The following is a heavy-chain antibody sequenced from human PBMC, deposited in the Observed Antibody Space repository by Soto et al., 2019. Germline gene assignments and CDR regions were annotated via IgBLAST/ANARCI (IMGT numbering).Heavy chain of an antibody. Sequence: ASVKVSCKASGYTFTSYYMHWVRQAPGQGLEWMGIINPSGGSTSYAQKFQGRVTMTRDTSTSTVYMELSSLRSEDTAVYYCARDPTPRHCSSTSCYAPTPAYYMDVGGKGTRVTVSS. CDR2: INPSGGST. D-gene: IGHD2-2*01. CDR3: ARDPTPRHCSSTSCYAPTPAYYMDV. V-gene: IGHV1-46*03. J-gene: IGHJ6*03. CDR1: GYTFTSYY.